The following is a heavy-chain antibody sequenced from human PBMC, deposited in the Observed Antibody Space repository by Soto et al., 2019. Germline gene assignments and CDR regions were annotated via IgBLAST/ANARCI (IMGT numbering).Heavy chain of an antibody. CDR1: GYTFTGYG. V-gene: IGHV1-18*01. CDR2: ISTYSVNT. CDR3: AREIIAVTTGTRASAFDI. D-gene: IGHD6-19*01. Sequence: QVQLVQSGAEVKKPGASVKVSCKASGYTFTGYGISWVRQAPGQGLEWMGWISTYSVNTNYAQQLQVRVTITTDTSTSTAFMEMRSLRSDDTAMYYCAREIIAVTTGTRASAFDIWGQGTMVTVSS. J-gene: IGHJ3*02.